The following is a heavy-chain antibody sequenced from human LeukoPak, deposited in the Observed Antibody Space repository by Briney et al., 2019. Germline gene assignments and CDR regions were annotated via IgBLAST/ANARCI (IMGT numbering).Heavy chain of an antibody. CDR3: ARDRGRYYGSGSYRPGGMDV. J-gene: IGHJ6*04. D-gene: IGHD3-10*01. CDR1: GFTFSSYG. V-gene: IGHV3-33*01. CDR2: MWYDGSNK. Sequence: GGSLRLSCAASGFTFSSYGMHWVRQAPGKGLEWVAVMWYDGSNKYYADSVKGRFTISRDNSKNTLYLQMNSLRAEDTAVYYCARDRGRYYGSGSYRPGGMDVWGKGTTVTVSS.